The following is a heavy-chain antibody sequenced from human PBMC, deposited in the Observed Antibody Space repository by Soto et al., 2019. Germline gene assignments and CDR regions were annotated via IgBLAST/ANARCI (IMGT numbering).Heavy chain of an antibody. V-gene: IGHV2-70*01. CDR2: IDWDDDK. D-gene: IGHD2-8*01. CDR1: GFSLSTSGMC. CDR3: ARMNMLYSGGSYYFDY. J-gene: IGHJ4*02. Sequence: ESGPTLVNPTQTLTLTCTFSGFSLSTSGMCVSWIRQPPGKALEWLALIDWDDDKYYSTSLKTRLTISKDTSKNQVVLTMTNMDPVDTATYYCARMNMLYSGGSYYFDYWGQGTLVTVSS.